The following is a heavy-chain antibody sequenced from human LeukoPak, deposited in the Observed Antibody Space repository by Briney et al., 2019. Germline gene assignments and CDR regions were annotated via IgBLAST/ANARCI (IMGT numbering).Heavy chain of an antibody. Sequence: PGGFLRLSCAASGFTFSSYSMNWVRQAPGKGLEWVSHISSSSSTIYYADSVKGRFTISRDNAKNSLYLQMNSLRAEDTAVYYCARVGGSYHDSYYYGMDVWGQGTTVTVSS. CDR1: GFTFSSYS. J-gene: IGHJ6*02. D-gene: IGHD1-26*01. V-gene: IGHV3-48*04. CDR3: ARVGGSYHDSYYYGMDV. CDR2: ISSSSSTI.